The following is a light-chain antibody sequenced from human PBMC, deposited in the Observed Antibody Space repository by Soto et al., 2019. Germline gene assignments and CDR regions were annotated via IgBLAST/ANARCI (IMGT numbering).Light chain of an antibody. V-gene: IGKV3-15*01. CDR3: QQYNNWPPTGT. Sequence: EIVMTQSPATLSVSPGERATLSCRASQSVSSNLAWYQQKPGQAPRLLIYGASTRATGIPARFSGSGSGTEFTLTISSLQSEDFAVYYCQQYNNWPPTGTFGQGTKV. J-gene: IGKJ1*01. CDR2: GAS. CDR1: QSVSSN.